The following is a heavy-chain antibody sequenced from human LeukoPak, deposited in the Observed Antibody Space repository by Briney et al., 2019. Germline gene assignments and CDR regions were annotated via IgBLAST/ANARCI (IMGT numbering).Heavy chain of an antibody. CDR2: IYYSGST. CDR3: ARAGVVRGVIGYYGMDV. V-gene: IGHV4-59*01. J-gene: IGHJ6*02. CDR1: GGSISSYY. Sequence: SETLSLTCTVSGGSISSYYWSWIRQPPGKGLEWIGYIYYSGSTNYNPSLKSRVTISVDTSENQFSLKLSSVTAADTAVYCCARAGVVRGVIGYYGMDVWGQGTTVTVSS. D-gene: IGHD3-10*01.